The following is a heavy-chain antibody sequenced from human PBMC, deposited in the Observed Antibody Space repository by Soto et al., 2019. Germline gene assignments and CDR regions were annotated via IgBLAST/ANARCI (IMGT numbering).Heavy chain of an antibody. D-gene: IGHD3-10*01. CDR3: ARNMVRGVIIPYNWFDP. CDR1: GGSISSYY. J-gene: IGHJ5*02. V-gene: IGHV4-59*08. Sequence: SETLSLTCTVSGGSISSYYWSWIRQPPGKGLGWIGYIYYSGSTNYNPSLKSRVTISVDTSKNQFSLKLSSVTAADTAVYYCARNMVRGVIIPYNWFDPWGQGTLVTVSS. CDR2: IYYSGST.